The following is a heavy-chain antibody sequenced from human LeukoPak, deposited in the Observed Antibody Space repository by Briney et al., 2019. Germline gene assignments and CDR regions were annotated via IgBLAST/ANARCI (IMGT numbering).Heavy chain of an antibody. CDR1: GGSISSSSYY. Sequence: PSETLSLTCTVSGGSISSSSYYWGWIRQPPGKGLEWIGSIYYSGSTYYNPSLKSRVTISVDTSKNQFSLKLSSVTAADTAVYYCARQGGVLRYFDWLLSHYYYYMDVWGKGTTVTISS. V-gene: IGHV4-39*01. CDR2: IYYSGST. J-gene: IGHJ6*03. D-gene: IGHD3-9*01. CDR3: ARQGGVLRYFDWLLSHYYYYMDV.